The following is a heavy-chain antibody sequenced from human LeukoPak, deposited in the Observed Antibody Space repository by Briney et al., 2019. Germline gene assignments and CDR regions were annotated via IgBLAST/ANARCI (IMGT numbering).Heavy chain of an antibody. Sequence: PGGSLRLSCAASGFTFSNAWMSWVRQAPGKGLEWVGRIKSKTDGGTTDYAAPVKGRFTISRDDSKNTLYLQMNSLKTEDTAVYYCTTSGGWNQTNPVDYWGQGTLVTVSS. CDR2: IKSKTDGGTT. V-gene: IGHV3-15*01. J-gene: IGHJ4*02. CDR3: TTSGGWNQTNPVDY. D-gene: IGHD1-1*01. CDR1: GFTFSNAW.